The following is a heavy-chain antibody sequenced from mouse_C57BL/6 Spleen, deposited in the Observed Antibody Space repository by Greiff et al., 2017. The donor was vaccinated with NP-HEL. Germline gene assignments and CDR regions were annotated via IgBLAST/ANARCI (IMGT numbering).Heavy chain of an antibody. V-gene: IGHV1-81*01. D-gene: IGHD1-1*01. CDR2: IYPRSGNT. CDR1: GYTFTSYG. CDR3: AIYGSSYGWFAY. J-gene: IGHJ3*01. Sequence: QVQLQQSGAELARPGASVKLSCKASGYTFTSYGISWVKQRTGQGLEWIGEIYPRSGNTYYNEKFKGKATLTADKSSSTAYMELRSLTSEDSAVYFCAIYGSSYGWFAYWGQGTLVTVSA.